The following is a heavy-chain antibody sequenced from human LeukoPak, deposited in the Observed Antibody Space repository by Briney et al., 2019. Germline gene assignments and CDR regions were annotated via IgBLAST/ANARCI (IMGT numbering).Heavy chain of an antibody. D-gene: IGHD1-26*01. V-gene: IGHV3-23*01. J-gene: IGHJ4*02. CDR2: ISGSGGST. CDR1: GFTFSSYA. Sequence: GGSLRLSFAASGFTFSSYAMSWVRQAPGKGLEWVSAISGSGGSTYYADSVKGRFTISRDNSKNTLYLQMNSLRAEDTAVYYCAKASEWELTTGFDYWGQGTLVTVSS. CDR3: AKASEWELTTGFDY.